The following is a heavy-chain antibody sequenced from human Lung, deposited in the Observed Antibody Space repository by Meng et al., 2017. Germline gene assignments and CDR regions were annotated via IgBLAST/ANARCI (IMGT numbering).Heavy chain of an antibody. D-gene: IGHD6-19*01. Sequence: QVQLVQSGAEVNKPGHSMKVSCKASGFTFTHHGFSWVRQAPGQELEWVGWISAYNGRTSYSQKLQGRVTMTTDTSTSTVYMEVRSLRSDDTAVYFCARWGHSSAWPSQWYEYWGQGTLVTVSS. J-gene: IGHJ4*02. CDR1: GFTFTHHG. CDR2: ISAYNGRT. CDR3: ARWGHSSAWPSQWYEY. V-gene: IGHV1-18*01.